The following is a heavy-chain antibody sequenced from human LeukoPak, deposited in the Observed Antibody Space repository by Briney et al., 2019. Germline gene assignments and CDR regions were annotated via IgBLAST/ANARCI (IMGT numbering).Heavy chain of an antibody. CDR2: INPRGGST. V-gene: IGHV1-46*01. Sequence: ASVKVSCKASGYTFTIDYMHGGRQAPGQGREWMGIINPRGGSTSYAQKFQGRVTMTRDMSTSTVYMALSSLRSEDTAVYYCARLKPYSYDRSGYFDYWGPGTLVTVSS. CDR1: GYTFTIDY. CDR3: ARLKPYSYDRSGYFDY. J-gene: IGHJ4*02. D-gene: IGHD3-22*01.